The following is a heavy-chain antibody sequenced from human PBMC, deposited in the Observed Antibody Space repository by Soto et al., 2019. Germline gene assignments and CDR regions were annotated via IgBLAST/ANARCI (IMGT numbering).Heavy chain of an antibody. J-gene: IGHJ3*02. CDR1: GFTFTSSA. V-gene: IGHV1-58*01. Sequence: SVKVSCKASGFTFTSSAVQWVRQARGQRLEWIGWIVVGSGNSNYAQKFQERVTITRDMSTSTAYMELSSLRSEDTAVYYCAAVRSSSWYPDAFDIWGQGTMVTVSS. CDR2: IVVGSGNS. D-gene: IGHD6-13*01. CDR3: AAVRSSSWYPDAFDI.